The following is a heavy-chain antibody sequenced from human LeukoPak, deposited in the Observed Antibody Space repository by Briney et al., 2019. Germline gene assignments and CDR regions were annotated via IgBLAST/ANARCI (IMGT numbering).Heavy chain of an antibody. Sequence: SVKVSCKASGGTFSSWAISWVRQAPGQGLEWMGGIIPIFGTANYAQKFQGRVTITTDESTSTAYMELSSLRSEDTAVYYCASVYCSSTSCPYYYYMDVWGKGTTVTVSS. V-gene: IGHV1-69*05. CDR1: GGTFSSWA. CDR3: ASVYCSSTSCPYYYYMDV. J-gene: IGHJ6*03. D-gene: IGHD2-2*01. CDR2: IIPIFGTA.